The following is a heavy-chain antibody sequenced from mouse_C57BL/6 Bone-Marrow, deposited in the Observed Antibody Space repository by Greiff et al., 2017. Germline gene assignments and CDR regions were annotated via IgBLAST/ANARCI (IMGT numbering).Heavy chain of an antibody. D-gene: IGHD1-1*01. J-gene: IGHJ1*03. CDR1: GYSITSDY. CDR2: ISYSGST. Sequence: VQLKESGPGLAKPSQTLSLTCSVTGYSITSDYWNWIRKFPGHKLEYMGYISYSGSTYYNPSLKSRISITRDTSKIQYYLQVNSVTTEDTATYYCARWGGSSDSYWYFDVWGTGTTVTVSS. V-gene: IGHV3-8*01. CDR3: ARWGGSSDSYWYFDV.